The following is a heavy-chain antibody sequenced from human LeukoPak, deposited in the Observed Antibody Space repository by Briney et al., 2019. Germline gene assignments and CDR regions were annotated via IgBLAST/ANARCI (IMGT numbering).Heavy chain of an antibody. V-gene: IGHV4-39*07. J-gene: IGHJ4*02. Sequence: SETLSRTCTVSGGSINRSSYYRGWIRQPPGKGREWIGSIYYSGSTYYNPSLKSRVTISVDTSTTHFSLKLSSVTAADTAVYYCARGYRSSLYVTDYWGQGTLVTVSS. D-gene: IGHD6-13*01. CDR1: GGSINRSSYY. CDR2: IYYSGST. CDR3: ARGYRSSLYVTDY.